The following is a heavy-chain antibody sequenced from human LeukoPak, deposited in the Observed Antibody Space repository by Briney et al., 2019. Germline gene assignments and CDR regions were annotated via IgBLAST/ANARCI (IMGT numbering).Heavy chain of an antibody. CDR3: ARGGDYYDSSGPLDY. D-gene: IGHD3-22*01. J-gene: IGHJ4*02. CDR1: GYTFTGYY. Sequence: ASVKVSCKASGYTFTGYYMHWVRQAPGQGFEWMGWINPNSGGTNYAQKFQGWVTMTRDTSISTAYMELSRLRSDDTAVYHCARGGDYYDSSGPLDYWGQGTLVTVSS. CDR2: INPNSGGT. V-gene: IGHV1-2*04.